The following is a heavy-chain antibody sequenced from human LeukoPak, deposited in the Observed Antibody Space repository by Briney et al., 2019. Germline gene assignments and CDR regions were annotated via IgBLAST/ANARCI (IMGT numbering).Heavy chain of an antibody. J-gene: IGHJ5*02. CDR3: ARHIRAAAFDP. CDR2: IDRDGSEI. CDR1: GFSISDHF. V-gene: IGHV3-74*01. D-gene: IGHD6-13*01. Sequence: PGESLRLSCAASGFSISDHFMHWVRQGPGKGLMWVSRIDRDGSEINYADSVKGRFTISRDNAKNTLYLQMNSLRDEDTAVYYCARHIRAAAFDPWGQGTLVTVSS.